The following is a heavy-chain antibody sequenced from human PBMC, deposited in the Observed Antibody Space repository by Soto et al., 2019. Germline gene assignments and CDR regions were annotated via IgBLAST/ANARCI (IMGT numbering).Heavy chain of an antibody. V-gene: IGHV4-59*01. Sequence: QVQLRESGPGLVKPSETLSLTCTVSGDSITGSYWSWIRQPPGKTLEWIGYIYHSGTTTYNPSLKRRVSISVDTSKNQSPLRLTSVIAADTAVYYCARDMPYGPGSLAGCDYWGQGILVTVSS. J-gene: IGHJ4*01. CDR1: GDSITGSY. CDR3: ARDMPYGPGSLAGCDY. D-gene: IGHD1-26*01. CDR2: IYHSGTT.